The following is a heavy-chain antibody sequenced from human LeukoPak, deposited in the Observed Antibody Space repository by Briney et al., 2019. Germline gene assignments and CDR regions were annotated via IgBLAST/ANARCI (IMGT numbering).Heavy chain of an antibody. D-gene: IGHD6-13*01. J-gene: IGHJ5*02. Sequence: ASVRVSCKASGYTFTGYYIHWVRQAPGQGLEWMGRINPNTGGTDYAQKFQGRVTMTRDTSITTAYMELSRLTSDDTAIYYCAKVPPSITAAGNWLGPWGQGALVTVSS. V-gene: IGHV1-2*06. CDR2: INPNTGGT. CDR3: AKVPPSITAAGNWLGP. CDR1: GYTFTGYY.